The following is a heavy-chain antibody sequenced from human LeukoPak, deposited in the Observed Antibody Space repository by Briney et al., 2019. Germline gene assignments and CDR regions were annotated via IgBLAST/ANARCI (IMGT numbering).Heavy chain of an antibody. J-gene: IGHJ4*02. V-gene: IGHV4-30-4*01. CDR3: ARGQYGSGIAY. Sequence: SETLSLTCTVSGGSISSGDYYWSWIRQPPGKGLEWIGYISSSGRTYHKPSLKSRFTVSMYTSKNQFSLTVSSVTAADTAVFYCARGQYGSGIAYWGQGTLVTVSS. CDR2: ISSSGRT. CDR1: GGSISSGDYY. D-gene: IGHD3-10*01.